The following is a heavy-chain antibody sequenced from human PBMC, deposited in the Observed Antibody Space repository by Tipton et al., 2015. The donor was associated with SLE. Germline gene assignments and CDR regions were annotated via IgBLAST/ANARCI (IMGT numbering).Heavy chain of an antibody. D-gene: IGHD3-22*01. CDR2: INPNSGGT. CDR1: GYKFTDYW. Sequence: QLVQSGAEVKKPGESLRISCKGSGYKFTDYWISWVRQAPGQGLEWMGWINPNSGGTNYAQKFQGRVTMTRDTSISTAYMELSRLRSDDTAVYYCARVCAYHDSTGYCLFDNWGQGTLVTVSS. V-gene: IGHV1-2*02. J-gene: IGHJ4*02. CDR3: ARVCAYHDSTGYCLFDN.